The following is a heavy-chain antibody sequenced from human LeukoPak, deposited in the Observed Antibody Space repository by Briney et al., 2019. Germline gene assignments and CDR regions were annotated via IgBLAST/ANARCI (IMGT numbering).Heavy chain of an antibody. CDR3: ARGRGYSYGFGVYYFDY. D-gene: IGHD5-18*01. CDR2: FHTSGST. V-gene: IGHV4-4*07. CDR1: GGSISSYY. J-gene: IGHJ4*02. Sequence: EPSETLSLTCTVSGGSISSYYWSWIRQPAGKGLEWIGRFHTSGSTNYNPSLKSRVTMSVDTSKNRFSLKMSSVTAADTAVYYCARGRGYSYGFGVYYFDYWGQGTLVTVST.